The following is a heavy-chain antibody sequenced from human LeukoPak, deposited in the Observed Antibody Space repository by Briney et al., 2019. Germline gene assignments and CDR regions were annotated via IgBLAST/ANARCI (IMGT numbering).Heavy chain of an antibody. V-gene: IGHV1-2*02. CDR1: GYTFTDYY. CDR3: ARGRRILEGPENAGDFFDY. CDR2: IKPNSGAT. Sequence: ASVKVSCKASGYTFTDYYLLWVRQAPGQGLEWMGWIKPNSGATDYAQNFQARVTMTRDTSSGTAYLDLSGLTSDDTAVYYCARGRRILEGPENAGDFFDYWGQGTLVTVSS. J-gene: IGHJ4*01. D-gene: IGHD7-27*01.